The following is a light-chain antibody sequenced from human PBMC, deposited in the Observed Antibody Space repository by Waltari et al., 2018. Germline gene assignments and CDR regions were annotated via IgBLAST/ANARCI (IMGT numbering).Light chain of an antibody. CDR2: QDT. J-gene: IGLJ2*01. Sequence: SYELTQPPSVSVSPGQTASITCSGDRLGDKYACWYQQKPGQSPLVVIYQDTKRPSGIAERFSGSNSGNTATLTISGTQAMDEADYYCQAWDSGTAVFGGGTKLTVL. V-gene: IGLV3-1*01. CDR3: QAWDSGTAV. CDR1: RLGDKY.